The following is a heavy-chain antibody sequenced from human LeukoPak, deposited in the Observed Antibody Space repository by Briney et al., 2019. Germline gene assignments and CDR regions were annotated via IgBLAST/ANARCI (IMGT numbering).Heavy chain of an antibody. D-gene: IGHD6-13*01. J-gene: IGHJ4*02. Sequence: GGSLRLSCAASGFTFSSYAMSWVRQAPGKGLEWVAAISAGGDSTYYADSVKGRFTISRDNSKDTLYLQMDSLRAEDTAVYYCAKGRTIAAAGRGMSQWGQGTLVTVSS. CDR3: AKGRTIAAAGRGMSQ. CDR1: GFTFSSYA. CDR2: ISAGGDST. V-gene: IGHV3-23*01.